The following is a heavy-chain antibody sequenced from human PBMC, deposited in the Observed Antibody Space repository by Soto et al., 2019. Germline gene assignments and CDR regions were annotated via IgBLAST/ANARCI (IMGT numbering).Heavy chain of an antibody. Sequence: GASVKVSCKASGYTFTAYYIHWVRQAPGLGLEWMGWINPNSGGTNYAQKFQGRVAMTRDTSISTAYMELSRLRSDDTAVYYCARLTVPLDIVVLPAASFDFWGQGALVTVSS. CDR2: INPNSGGT. J-gene: IGHJ4*02. V-gene: IGHV1-2*02. CDR3: ARLTVPLDIVVLPAASFDF. D-gene: IGHD2-2*01. CDR1: GYTFTAYY.